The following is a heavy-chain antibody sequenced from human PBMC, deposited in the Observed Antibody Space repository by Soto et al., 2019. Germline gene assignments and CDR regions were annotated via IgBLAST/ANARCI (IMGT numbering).Heavy chain of an antibody. CDR1: GFSFSVNGVA. J-gene: IGHJ4*02. V-gene: IGHV2-5*02. CDR2: IYWDDDQ. D-gene: IGHD3-10*01. CDR3: THKRDVSRGFKY. Sequence: QITLKESGPTLVKPTQTLTLTCTFSGFSFSVNGVAVGWIRQPPGQALEWLALIYWDDDQRYNPSLKDRLTIXKXISRNQVVLTMPNMDPVDTATYYCTHKRDVSRGFKYWGQGTLVTVSS.